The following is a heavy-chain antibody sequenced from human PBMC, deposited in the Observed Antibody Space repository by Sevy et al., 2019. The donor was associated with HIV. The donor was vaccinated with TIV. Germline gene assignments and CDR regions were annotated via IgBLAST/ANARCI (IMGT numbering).Heavy chain of an antibody. CDR2: IYYSGST. Sequence: SETLSLTCTVSGGSISAYYWSWIRQPPGEGLEWIGYIYYSGSTNYNPSLKGRVTISLDTTKNQFSLNLNSVTAADTAVYYCARGRKHWRTGYCGQGTLVTVSS. CDR3: ARGRKHWRTGY. J-gene: IGHJ4*02. V-gene: IGHV4-59*01. CDR1: GGSISAYY. D-gene: IGHD1-1*01.